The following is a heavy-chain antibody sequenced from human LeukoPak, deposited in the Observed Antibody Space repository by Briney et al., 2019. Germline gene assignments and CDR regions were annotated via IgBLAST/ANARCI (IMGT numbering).Heavy chain of an antibody. D-gene: IGHD1-26*01. CDR3: ARDLVGATLESYFDY. Sequence: GRSLRLSCAASGFTFSSYGMHWVRQAPGKGLEWVAVIWYDGSNKYYADSVKGRFTISRDNSKNTLYLQMNSLRAEDTAVYYCARDLVGATLESYFDYWGQGTLVTVSS. V-gene: IGHV3-33*01. J-gene: IGHJ4*02. CDR2: IWYDGSNK. CDR1: GFTFSSYG.